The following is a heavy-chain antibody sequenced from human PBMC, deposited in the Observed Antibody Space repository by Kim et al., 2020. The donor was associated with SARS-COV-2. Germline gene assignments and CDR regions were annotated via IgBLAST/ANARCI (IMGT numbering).Heavy chain of an antibody. Sequence: SETLSLTCTVSGGSISSSSYYWGWIRQPPGKGLEWIGSIYYSGSTYYNPSLKSRVTISVDTSKNQFSLKLSSVTAADTAVYYCARGFPAVLRDGMDVWGQGTTVTVSS. J-gene: IGHJ6*02. CDR2: IYYSGST. D-gene: IGHD3-10*01. CDR3: ARGFPAVLRDGMDV. V-gene: IGHV4-39*07. CDR1: GGSISSSSYY.